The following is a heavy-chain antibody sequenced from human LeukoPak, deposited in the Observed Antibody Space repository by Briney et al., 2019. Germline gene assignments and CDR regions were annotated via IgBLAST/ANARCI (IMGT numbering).Heavy chain of an antibody. J-gene: IGHJ4*02. V-gene: IGHV1-2*02. D-gene: IGHD3-22*01. Sequence: ASVKVSCKASGYTFTGYYMHWVRQAPGQGLEWMGWINPNSGGTNYAQKFQGRVTMTRDTSISTAYMELSRLRSDDTAVYYCARAQTPSKSITMIVVVKPHFEYWGQGTLVTVSS. CDR3: ARAQTPSKSITMIVVVKPHFEY. CDR1: GYTFTGYY. CDR2: INPNSGGT.